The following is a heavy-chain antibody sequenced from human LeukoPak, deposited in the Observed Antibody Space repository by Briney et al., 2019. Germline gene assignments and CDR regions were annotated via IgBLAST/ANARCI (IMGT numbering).Heavy chain of an antibody. CDR1: GGSFSGYY. D-gene: IGHD3-10*01. V-gene: IGHV4-34*01. Sequence: PSETLSLTCAVYGGSFSGYYWSWIRQPPGKGLEWIGEVNHSGSTNYNPSLKSRVTISVDTSKNQFSLKLSSVTAADTAVYYCASLYFYGSGSFPNYWGQGILVTVST. CDR3: ASLYFYGSGSFPNY. J-gene: IGHJ4*02. CDR2: VNHSGST.